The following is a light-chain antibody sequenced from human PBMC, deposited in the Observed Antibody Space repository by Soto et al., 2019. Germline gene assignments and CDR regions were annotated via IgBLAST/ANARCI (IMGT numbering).Light chain of an antibody. CDR1: SSDIGGYKY. Sequence: QSVLTQPASVSGSPGQSITISCTGTSSDIGGYKYVSWYQQHPGKAPKLMIYDVSNRPSGVSNRFSGSKSGNTATLTISGLQGEYEAGYYCSSYTGGSTYVFGTGTKVTV. CDR3: SSYTGGSTYV. CDR2: DVS. V-gene: IGLV2-14*01. J-gene: IGLJ1*01.